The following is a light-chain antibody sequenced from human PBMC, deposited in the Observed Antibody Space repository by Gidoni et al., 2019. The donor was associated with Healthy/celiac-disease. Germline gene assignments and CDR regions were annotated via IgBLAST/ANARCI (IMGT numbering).Light chain of an antibody. V-gene: IGLV3-19*01. CDR3: NSRDSSGNHLV. Sequence: SSELTQDPAVSVALGHTVRITCQGNSLRSSYASSYQHKPAQAPVLVIYGKTNRPSGIPDRLSGSSSGNTASLTITGAQAEDEADYYCNSRDSSGNHLVFGGGTTLTVL. CDR1: SLRSSY. J-gene: IGLJ3*02. CDR2: GKT.